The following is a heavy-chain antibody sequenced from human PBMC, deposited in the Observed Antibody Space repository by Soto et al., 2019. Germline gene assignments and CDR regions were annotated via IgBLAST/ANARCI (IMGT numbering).Heavy chain of an antibody. D-gene: IGHD5-18*01. CDR1: GGSFSGYY. Sequence: SETLSLTCAVYGGSFSGYYWSWIRQPPGKGLEWIGRIYTSGSTNYNPSLKSRVTMSVDTSKNQFSLKLSSVTAADTAVYYCAGGLSGYSYGTYDAFDIWGQGTMVTVSS. V-gene: IGHV4-59*10. J-gene: IGHJ3*02. CDR3: AGGLSGYSYGTYDAFDI. CDR2: IYTSGST.